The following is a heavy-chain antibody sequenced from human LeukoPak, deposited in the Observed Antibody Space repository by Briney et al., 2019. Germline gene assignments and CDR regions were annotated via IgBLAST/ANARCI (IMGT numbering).Heavy chain of an antibody. V-gene: IGHV4-34*01. CDR2: INHSGSP. D-gene: IGHD3-22*01. Sequence: PSETLSLTCAVYGXSFSGYYGSWIRQPPGQGLEWIGEINHSGSPNYNPSLKSRVTISVDTSKNQFSLKLSSVTAADTAVYYCARGSNYYDSRGYYGAPPEYFQHWGQGTLVTVSS. CDR1: GXSFSGYY. J-gene: IGHJ1*01. CDR3: ARGSNYYDSRGYYGAPPEYFQH.